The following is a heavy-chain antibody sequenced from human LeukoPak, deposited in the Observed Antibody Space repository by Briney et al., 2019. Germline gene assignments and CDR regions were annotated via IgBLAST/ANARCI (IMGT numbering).Heavy chain of an antibody. D-gene: IGHD3-22*01. CDR3: ARDDYDSSGYYYLWDY. J-gene: IGHJ4*02. Sequence: SETLSLTCTVSGGSISNYFWSWVRQPAGKGLEWIGRIYSTGRSDYNPSLKSRITMSVDTSKNQFSLKLSSVTAADTAVYYCARDDYDSSGYYYLWDYWGQGTLVTVSS. CDR2: IYSTGRS. V-gene: IGHV4-4*07. CDR1: GGSISNYF.